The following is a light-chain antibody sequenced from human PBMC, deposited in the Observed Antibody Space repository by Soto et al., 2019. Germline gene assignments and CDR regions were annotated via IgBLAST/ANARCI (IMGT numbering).Light chain of an antibody. V-gene: IGKV3-11*01. CDR2: DAS. Sequence: EMVLTQSPATLSLSPGERATLSCRASQSVSSYLASYQQKPGQAPRLLIYDASNRATGIPARFSGSVSGAYFALTISSLEPEDFAVYYCQQRSHWPPLTFRQGTRQEIK. J-gene: IGKJ5*01. CDR3: QQRSHWPPLT. CDR1: QSVSSY.